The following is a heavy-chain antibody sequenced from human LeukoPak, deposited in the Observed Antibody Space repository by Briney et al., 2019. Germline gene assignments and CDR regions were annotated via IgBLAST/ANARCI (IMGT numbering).Heavy chain of an antibody. Sequence: ASVKVSCKASGGTFSSYAISWVRQAPGQGLEWMGWINPNSGGTNYAQKFQGWVTMTRDTSISTAYMELSRLRSDDTAVYYCARRSLGAPWAHFDYWGQGTLVTVSS. CDR2: INPNSGGT. CDR1: GGTFSSYA. CDR3: ARRSLGAPWAHFDY. V-gene: IGHV1-2*04. D-gene: IGHD7-27*01. J-gene: IGHJ4*02.